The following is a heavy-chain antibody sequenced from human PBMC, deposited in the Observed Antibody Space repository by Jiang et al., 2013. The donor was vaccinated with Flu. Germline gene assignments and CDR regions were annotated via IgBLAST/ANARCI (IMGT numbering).Heavy chain of an antibody. CDR2: IYYSGST. CDR1: GGSISSYY. Sequence: GSGLVKPSETLSLTCTVSGGSISSYYWSWIRQPPGKGLEWIGYIYYSGSTNYNPSLKSRVTISVDTSKNQFSLKLSSVTAADTAVYYCARGVAVGPFDYWGQGTLVTVSS. J-gene: IGHJ4*02. D-gene: IGHD6-19*01. CDR3: ARGVAVGPFDY. V-gene: IGHV4-59*01.